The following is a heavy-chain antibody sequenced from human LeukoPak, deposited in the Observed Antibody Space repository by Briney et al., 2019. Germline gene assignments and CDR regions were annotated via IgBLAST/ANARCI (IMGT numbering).Heavy chain of an antibody. CDR3: TSIPLGGGSGMKKGFDP. Sequence: PGGSLRLSCTASGFTFGDYAMSWVRQAPGKGLEWVGFIRSKAYGGTTEYAASVKGRFTISRDDSKSIAYLQTNSLKTEDTAVYYCTSIPLGGGSGMKKGFDPWGQGTLVTVSS. J-gene: IGHJ5*02. CDR2: IRSKAYGGTT. V-gene: IGHV3-49*04. D-gene: IGHD3-10*01. CDR1: GFTFGDYA.